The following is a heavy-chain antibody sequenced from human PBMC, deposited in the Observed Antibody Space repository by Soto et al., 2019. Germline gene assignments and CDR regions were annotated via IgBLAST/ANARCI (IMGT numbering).Heavy chain of an antibody. CDR2: ISYDGTNE. CDR1: GFTFSSYG. V-gene: IGHV3-30*18. Sequence: QVQLVESGGGVVQPGGSLRLSCAASGFTFSSYGMQWVRQAPGRGLEWLALISYDGTNEYYEDSVKGRFTISRDNSRNTLFLHQNRLRAEDTAVYYCAKDSYNSSGYFSRDVWGQGTTVSVSS. CDR3: AKDSYNSSGYFSRDV. D-gene: IGHD3-22*01. J-gene: IGHJ6*02.